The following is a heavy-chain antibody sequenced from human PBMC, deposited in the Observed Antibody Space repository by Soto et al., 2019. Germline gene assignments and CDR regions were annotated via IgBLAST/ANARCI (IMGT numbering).Heavy chain of an antibody. D-gene: IGHD3-10*01. J-gene: IGHJ6*02. V-gene: IGHV1-46*01. Sequence: SVKVSCKASGYTFTSYYMHWVRQAPGQGLEWMGIINPSSGSTSYAQKFQGRVTMTRDTSTSTVYMELRSLRSDDTAVYYCARDREVVRGVIINTPFSPDGMDVWGQGTTVTVSS. CDR3: ARDREVVRGVIINTPFSPDGMDV. CDR2: INPSSGST. CDR1: GYTFTSYY.